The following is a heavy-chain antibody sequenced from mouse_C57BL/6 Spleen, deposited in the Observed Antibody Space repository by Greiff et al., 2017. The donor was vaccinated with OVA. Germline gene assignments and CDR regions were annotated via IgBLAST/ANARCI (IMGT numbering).Heavy chain of an antibody. CDR3: AAQGADYFDY. CDR2: INPNNGGT. Sequence: EVKLQQSGPELMKPGASVKISCKASGYTFTDYYMNWVKQSHGKSLEWIGDINPNNGGTSYNQKFKGKATLTVDKSSSTAYMELRSLTSEDSAVYYCAAQGADYFDYWGQGTTLTVSS. CDR1: GYTFTDYY. V-gene: IGHV1-26*01. J-gene: IGHJ2*01.